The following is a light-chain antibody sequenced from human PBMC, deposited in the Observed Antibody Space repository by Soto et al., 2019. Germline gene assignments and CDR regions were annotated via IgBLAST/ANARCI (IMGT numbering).Light chain of an antibody. Sequence: SVLTQPPSASGTPGQRVTISCSGSSSNIGSNYVSWYQQLPGTAPKLLIYRNNEWPSGVPDRFSGSKSGTSASLAISGLRSEDEADYYCAVWDDTLSGREVFGTGTKLTVL. CDR3: AVWDDTLSGREV. CDR1: SSNIGSNY. V-gene: IGLV1-47*01. J-gene: IGLJ1*01. CDR2: RNN.